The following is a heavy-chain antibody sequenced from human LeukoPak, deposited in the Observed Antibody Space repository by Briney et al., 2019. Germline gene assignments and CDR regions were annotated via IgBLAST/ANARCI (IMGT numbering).Heavy chain of an antibody. CDR1: GFTFSSYG. CDR2: ISYDGSNK. D-gene: IGHD6-19*01. CDR3: AKDGPYSSPLW. J-gene: IGHJ4*02. Sequence: GGSLRLSCAASGFTFSSYGMHWVRQAPGKGLEWVAVISYDGSNKYYADSVKGRFTISRDNSKNTLYLQMNSLRAEDTAVYYCAKDGPYSSPLWWGQGTLVTVSS. V-gene: IGHV3-30*18.